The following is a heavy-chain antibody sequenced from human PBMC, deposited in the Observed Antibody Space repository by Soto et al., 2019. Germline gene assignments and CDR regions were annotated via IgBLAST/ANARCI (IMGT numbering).Heavy chain of an antibody. CDR2: IITIFGTA. V-gene: IGHV1-69*12. D-gene: IGHD5-18*01. J-gene: IGHJ4*02. CDR1: GGNFSSSA. Sequence: QVQLVQSGAEVKKPGSSVKVSCKASGGNFSSSAISWVRQAPGQGLEWMGGIITIFGTANYAQKFQGRVTITADESTSTAYMELSSLRSEATAVYYCAILPRGYSYVLEDYWGQGTLVTVSS. CDR3: AILPRGYSYVLEDY.